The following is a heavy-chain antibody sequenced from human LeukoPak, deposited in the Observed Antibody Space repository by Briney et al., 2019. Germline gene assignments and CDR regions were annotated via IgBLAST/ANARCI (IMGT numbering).Heavy chain of an antibody. D-gene: IGHD1-26*01. J-gene: IGHJ6*03. CDR2: IYYSGST. CDR3: ARDPYSGSYGPYYYYYMDV. V-gene: IGHV4-39*07. Sequence: SETLSLTCTVSGGSISSSSYYWGWIRQPPGKGLEWIGSIYYSGSTYYNPSLKSRVTISVDTSKNQFSLKLSSVTAADTAVYYCARDPYSGSYGPYYYYYMDVWGKGTTVTISS. CDR1: GGSISSSSYY.